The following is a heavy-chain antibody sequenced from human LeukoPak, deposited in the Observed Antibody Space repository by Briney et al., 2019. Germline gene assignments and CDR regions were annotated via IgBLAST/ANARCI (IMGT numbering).Heavy chain of an antibody. D-gene: IGHD3-22*01. V-gene: IGHV1-8*01. CDR3: ARGRYESSGYYCDY. J-gene: IGHJ4*02. CDR2: MNPNSGNT. Sequence: ASVKVSCKASGYNFTNYDINWVRQATGQGLEWMGWMNPNSGNTGYTQKFQGRVTMTRNTSISTAYMELSSLRSEDTAVYYCARGRYESSGYYCDYWGQGTQVTVSS. CDR1: GYNFTNYD.